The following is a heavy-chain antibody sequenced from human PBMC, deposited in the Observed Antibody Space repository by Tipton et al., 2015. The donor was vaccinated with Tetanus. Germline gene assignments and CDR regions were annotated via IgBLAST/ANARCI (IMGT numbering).Heavy chain of an antibody. CDR2: IYHSGST. CDR3: ARGSVAAAGEWFDP. Sequence: TLSLTCAVSGGSISSGGYSWSRIRQPPGKGLEWIGYIYHSGSTYYNPSLKSRVTISVDRSKNQFSLKLSSVTAADTAVYYCARGSVAAAGEWFDPWGQGTLVTVSS. CDR1: GGSISSGGYS. J-gene: IGHJ5*02. V-gene: IGHV4-30-2*01. D-gene: IGHD6-13*01.